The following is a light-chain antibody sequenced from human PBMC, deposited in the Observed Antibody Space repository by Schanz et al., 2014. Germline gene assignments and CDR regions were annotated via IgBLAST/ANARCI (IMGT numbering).Light chain of an antibody. J-gene: IGKJ4*01. CDR2: GAS. CDR3: QQYGNSPHT. CDR1: QSVSSSY. V-gene: IGKV3-20*01. Sequence: EIVLTQSPGALSLSPGERATLSCRASQSVSSSYFAWFQQKPGQAPRLLIYGASTRATGIPARFSGTGSGTDFTLTISRLEPEDFGVYYCQQYGNSPHTFGGGTKVEIK.